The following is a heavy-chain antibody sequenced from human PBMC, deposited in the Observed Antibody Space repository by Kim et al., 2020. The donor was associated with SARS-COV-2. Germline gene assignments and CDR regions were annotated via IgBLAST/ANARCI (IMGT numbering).Heavy chain of an antibody. Sequence: DSVKGRFTISRNNAKNTLYLQMNSLRAEDTAVYYCARVRQWLGLDNWFDPWGQGTLVTVSS. D-gene: IGHD6-19*01. J-gene: IGHJ5*02. V-gene: IGHV3-74*01. CDR3: ARVRQWLGLDNWFDP.